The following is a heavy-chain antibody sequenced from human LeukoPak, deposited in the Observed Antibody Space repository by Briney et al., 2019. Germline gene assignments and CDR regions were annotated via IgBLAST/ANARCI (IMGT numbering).Heavy chain of an antibody. CDR1: GFTFSSSA. V-gene: IGHV3-23*01. Sequence: PGGSLRLSCAASGFTFSSSAMSWVRQAPGKGLEWVSTISGSDSSTHYADSVKGRFTISRDNSKNTLYLQMNSLRAEDTAVYYCARDAYYYDCSGYYSLWGQGTLVTVSS. D-gene: IGHD3-22*01. CDR3: ARDAYYYDCSGYYSL. CDR2: ISGSDSST. J-gene: IGHJ4*02.